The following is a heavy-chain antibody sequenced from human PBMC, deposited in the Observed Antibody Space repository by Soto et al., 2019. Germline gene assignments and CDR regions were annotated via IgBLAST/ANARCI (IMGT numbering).Heavy chain of an antibody. Sequence: KASETLSLTCTVSGGSISSSSYYWGWIRQPPGKGLEWIGSIYYSGSTYYNPSLKSRVTISVDTSKNQFSLKLSSVTAADTAVYYCARARAITGTTGYYYYGMDVWGQGTTVTVSS. J-gene: IGHJ6*02. D-gene: IGHD1-7*01. CDR3: ARARAITGTTGYYYYGMDV. V-gene: IGHV4-39*01. CDR2: IYYSGST. CDR1: GGSISSSSYY.